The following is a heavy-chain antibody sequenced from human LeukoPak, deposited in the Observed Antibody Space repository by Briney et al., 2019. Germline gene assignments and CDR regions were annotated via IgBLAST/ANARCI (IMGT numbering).Heavy chain of an antibody. V-gene: IGHV3-23*01. D-gene: IGHD1-1*01. Sequence: GGSLRLSCAASGFTFSSYAMSWVRQAPGKGLEWVSSISGSGGNTYHADSVKGRFTISRDNSKNTLYLQMHSLRAEDTAVYYCAKSRSGSANWALQIFDNWGQGTLVTVSS. CDR1: GFTFSSYA. CDR3: AKSRSGSANWALQIFDN. J-gene: IGHJ4*02. CDR2: ISGSGGNT.